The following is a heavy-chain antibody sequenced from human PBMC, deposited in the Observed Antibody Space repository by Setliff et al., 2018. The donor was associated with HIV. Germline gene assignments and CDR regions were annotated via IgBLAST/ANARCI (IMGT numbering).Heavy chain of an antibody. CDR2: IYTSGST. CDR3: ARESGSGSYYDYYYYYMDV. D-gene: IGHD1-26*01. V-gene: IGHV4-4*07. Sequence: SETLSLTCTVSGGSISSYYWSWIRQPAGKGLEWSGRIYTSGSTNYNPSPKSRVTMSVDTSKNQFSLKLSSVTAADTAVYYCARESGSGSYYDYYYYYMDVWGKGTTVTVSS. CDR1: GGSISSYY. J-gene: IGHJ6*03.